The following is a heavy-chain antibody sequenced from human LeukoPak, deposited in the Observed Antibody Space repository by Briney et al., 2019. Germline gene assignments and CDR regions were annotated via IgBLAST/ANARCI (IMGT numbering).Heavy chain of an antibody. CDR1: GGSFSSYY. Sequence: SETLSLTYTVSGGSFSSYYWSWIRQPPGRGLEWIGYIYYTGSTNYNPSLKSRVAISIDTSKNQFSLKLSSVTAADTAVYYCARGAYGDYQPYFDYWGQGTLVTVSS. J-gene: IGHJ4*02. CDR2: IYYTGST. V-gene: IGHV4-59*08. CDR3: ARGAYGDYQPYFDY. D-gene: IGHD4-17*01.